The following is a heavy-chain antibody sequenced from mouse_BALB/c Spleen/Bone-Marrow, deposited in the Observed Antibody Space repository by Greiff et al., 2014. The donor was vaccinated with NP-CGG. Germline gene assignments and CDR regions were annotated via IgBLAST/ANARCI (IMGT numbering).Heavy chain of an antibody. V-gene: IGHV1-62-2*01. CDR1: GYTFTEYI. D-gene: IGHD3-2*02. Sequence: VKLQESGAELVKPGASVKLSCKASGYTFTEYIIHWVKQRSGRGLEWIGWFYPGSGSIKYNEKFKDKATLTADKSSSAVYMELSRLTSEDSAVYFCARHEDRLRAWFAYWGQGTLVTVSA. J-gene: IGHJ3*01. CDR3: ARHEDRLRAWFAY. CDR2: FYPGSGSI.